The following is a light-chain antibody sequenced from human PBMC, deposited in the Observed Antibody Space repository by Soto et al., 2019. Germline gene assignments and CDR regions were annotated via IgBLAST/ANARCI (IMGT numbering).Light chain of an antibody. CDR3: CSYAGSSTLV. V-gene: IGLV2-23*02. Sequence: QSVLTQPASVSGSPGQSITISCTATSSNVVSYNLVSWHQHHPGKAPKLLIYEVTKRPSGVSNRFSGSKSGNTASLTISGLQAEDEADYYCCSYAGSSTLVFGGGTQLTVL. CDR1: SSNVVSYNL. J-gene: IGLJ2*01. CDR2: EVT.